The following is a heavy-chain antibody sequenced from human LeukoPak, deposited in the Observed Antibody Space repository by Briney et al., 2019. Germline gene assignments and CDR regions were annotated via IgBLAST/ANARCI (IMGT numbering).Heavy chain of an antibody. CDR1: GAFITSYY. CDR3: ARGGSIVGATLHDTFDI. CDR2: MYYSGST. J-gene: IGHJ3*02. V-gene: IGHV4-59*01. Sequence: SETLSLTCTASGAFITSYYWSWIRQPAGKGLEWIGYMYYSGSTNYNPSLKSRVTISLDTSKNQFSLKLRSVTAADTAVYYCARGGSIVGATLHDTFDIWGQGTMVTVSS. D-gene: IGHD1-26*01.